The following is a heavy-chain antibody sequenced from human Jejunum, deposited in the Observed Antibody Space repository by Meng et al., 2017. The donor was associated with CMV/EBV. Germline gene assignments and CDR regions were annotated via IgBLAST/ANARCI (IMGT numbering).Heavy chain of an antibody. Sequence: GFMFSGYAMSWVRQAPGQGLQWVSTITGGGAGAYYADSVKGRFTISGDNSKNTLYLQMNSLRVEDTAIYYCAKVIMRSPDGACDVWGQGTVVTVSS. CDR3: AKVIMRSPDGACDV. D-gene: IGHD3-16*01. CDR1: GFMFSGYA. J-gene: IGHJ3*01. CDR2: ITGGGAGA. V-gene: IGHV3-23*01.